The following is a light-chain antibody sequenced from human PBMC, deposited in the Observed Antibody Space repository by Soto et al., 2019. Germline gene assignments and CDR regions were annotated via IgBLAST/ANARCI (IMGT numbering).Light chain of an antibody. CDR1: QSVSSN. V-gene: IGKV3-20*01. CDR3: QRYGISPLT. J-gene: IGKJ4*01. CDR2: GAS. Sequence: EIVMTQSPATLSVVPGERATLSCRASQSVSSNLAWDQHNHGQAPMRRSFGASSRATGIPDKFNGSGSGTGFTLTISRMEPEDVDVYYCQRYGISPLTWGGGTKVDIK.